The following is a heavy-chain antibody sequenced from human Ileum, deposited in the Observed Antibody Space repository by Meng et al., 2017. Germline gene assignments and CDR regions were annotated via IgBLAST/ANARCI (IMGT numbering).Heavy chain of an antibody. V-gene: IGHV1-3*01. CDR1: GYTFTSYA. D-gene: IGHD3-16*01. CDR3: AREDVVWVYYFDY. CDR2: INAGNGNT. J-gene: IGHJ4*02. Sequence: ASVKVSCKASGYTFTSYAMHWVRQAPGQRLEWMGWINAGNGNTKYSQKFQGRVTITRDTSASTAYMELSSLRSEDTAVYYWAREDVVWVYYFDYWGQGTLVTVSS.